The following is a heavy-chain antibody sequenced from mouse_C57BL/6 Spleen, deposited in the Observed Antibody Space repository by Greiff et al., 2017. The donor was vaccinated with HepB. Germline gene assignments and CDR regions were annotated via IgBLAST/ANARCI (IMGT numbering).Heavy chain of an antibody. CDR2: ISTYYGDA. CDR3: AREEVLRRYYYAMDY. CDR1: GYTFTDYA. J-gene: IGHJ4*01. D-gene: IGHD2-4*01. Sequence: QVQLQQSGPELVRPGVSVKISCKGSGYTFTDYAMHWVKQSHAKSLEWIGVISTYYGDASYNQKFKDKATMTVAKSSSTASMELARLTSEDSAVYYCAREEVLRRYYYAMDYWGQGTSVTVSS. V-gene: IGHV1-67*01.